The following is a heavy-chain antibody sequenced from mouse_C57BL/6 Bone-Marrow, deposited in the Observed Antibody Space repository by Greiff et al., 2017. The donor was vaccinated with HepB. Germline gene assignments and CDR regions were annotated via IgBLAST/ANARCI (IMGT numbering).Heavy chain of an antibody. CDR3: ASYYGSSLNAVDY. J-gene: IGHJ4*01. Sequence: QVQLKQSGPGLVQPSQSLSITCTVSGFSLTSYGVHWVRQSPGKGLEWLGVIWSGGSTDYNATFISRLSISNDNSKSQVFFKMNSLQADDTAIYYCASYYGSSLNAVDYWGQGTSVTVSS. CDR1: GFSLTSYG. D-gene: IGHD1-1*01. CDR2: IWSGGST. V-gene: IGHV2-2*01.